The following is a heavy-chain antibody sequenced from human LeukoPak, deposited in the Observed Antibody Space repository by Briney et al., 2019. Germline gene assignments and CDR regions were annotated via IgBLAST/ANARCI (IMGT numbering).Heavy chain of an antibody. D-gene: IGHD3-9*01. Sequence: PGGSLRLSCVTSGFTFSNHAMHWVRQGPGKGLEWVAVISDDGSSKFYADSVKGRFTISRDNSKNTLFLQINSLRPEDTAVYYCARIDILTGYSRGAFDYWGQGTLVTVSS. V-gene: IGHV3-30*04. CDR1: GFTFSNHA. CDR3: ARIDILTGYSRGAFDY. CDR2: ISDDGSSK. J-gene: IGHJ4*02.